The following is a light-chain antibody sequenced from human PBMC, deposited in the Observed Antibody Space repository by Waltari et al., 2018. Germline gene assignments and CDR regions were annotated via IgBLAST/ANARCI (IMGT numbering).Light chain of an antibody. CDR2: RKN. J-gene: IGLJ3*02. CDR3: ASWDDSLSGWV. V-gene: IGLV1-47*01. Sequence: QSVLTQPPPASGTPGQRVTISCSGSSSNIGSYSVYWYQQLPGTAPKLLIYRKNQRPSGVPDRFSGSKSGTSASLAISGLQSDDDADYYCASWDDSLSGWVFGGGTKLTVL. CDR1: SSNIGSYS.